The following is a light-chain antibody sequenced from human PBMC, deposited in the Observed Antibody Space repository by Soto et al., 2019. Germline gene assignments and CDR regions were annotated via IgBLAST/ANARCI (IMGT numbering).Light chain of an antibody. CDR2: YDD. V-gene: IGLV1-36*01. J-gene: IGLJ1*01. CDR1: SSNIGNNA. CDR3: AAWDDSLNGLV. Sequence: QSLLTQPPSLSEAPRQRVTISCSGSSSNIGNNAVNWYQQLPGKAPKLLIYYDDLLPSGVSDRFSGSKSGTSASLAISGLQSEDEADYYCAAWDDSLNGLVFGTGTKVTVL.